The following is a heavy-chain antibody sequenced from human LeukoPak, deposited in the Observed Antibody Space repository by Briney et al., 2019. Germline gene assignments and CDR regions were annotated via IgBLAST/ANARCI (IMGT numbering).Heavy chain of an antibody. V-gene: IGHV4-59*01. J-gene: IGHJ6*03. Sequence: SETLSLTCTVSGGSISNYYWSWIRQPPGKGLEWIGYIYDTGSTNYNPSLKGRVTISVDTSKNQFSLNLNSLTAADTAEYYCARAPGSAYYPYYYMDVWGKGTTVTVSS. D-gene: IGHD6-19*01. CDR2: IYDTGST. CDR1: GGSISNYY. CDR3: ARAPGSAYYPYYYMDV.